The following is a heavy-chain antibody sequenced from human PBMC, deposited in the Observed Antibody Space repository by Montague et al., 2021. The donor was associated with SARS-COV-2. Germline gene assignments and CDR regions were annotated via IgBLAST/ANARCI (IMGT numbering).Heavy chain of an antibody. CDR1: GVSITSTNW. J-gene: IGHJ4*02. CDR3: AGKVLTVPADY. Sequence: SETLSLTCAVSGVSITSTNWWSLVRQPPGKGLEWIGGISYGGIATYNPSLKSRATISMDRSRNLFSLKLSSVTAADTAIYYCAGKVLTVPADYWGQGTLVTVS. D-gene: IGHD4-11*01. V-gene: IGHV4-4*02. CDR2: ISYGGIA.